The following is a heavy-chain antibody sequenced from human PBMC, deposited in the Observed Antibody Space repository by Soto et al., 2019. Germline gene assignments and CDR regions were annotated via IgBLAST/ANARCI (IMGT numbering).Heavy chain of an antibody. CDR1: GYTFTSYG. D-gene: IGHD3-22*01. V-gene: IGHV1-18*01. CDR2: ISAYNGNT. CDR3: ARVSVITRIVVPKGYLREYFDY. Sequence: QVQLVQSGAEVKKPGASVKVSCKASGYTFTSYGISWVRQAPGQGLEWMGWISAYNGNTNYAQKLQGRVTMTTDTSTSTAYMELRSLRSDDTAVYYCARVSVITRIVVPKGYLREYFDYWGQGTLVTVSS. J-gene: IGHJ4*02.